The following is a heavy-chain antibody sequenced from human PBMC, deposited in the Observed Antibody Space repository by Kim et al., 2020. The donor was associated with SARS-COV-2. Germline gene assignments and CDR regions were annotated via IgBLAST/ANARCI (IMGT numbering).Heavy chain of an antibody. J-gene: IGHJ4*02. Sequence: SETLSLTCTVSGGSISSYYWSWIRQPPGKGLEWIGYIYYSGSTNYNPSLKSRVTISVDTSKNQFSLKLSSVTAADTAVYYCAREGGWGYYYDSSGYLLWGQGTLVTVSS. CDR2: IYYSGST. CDR1: GGSISSYY. D-gene: IGHD3-22*01. CDR3: AREGGWGYYYDSSGYLL. V-gene: IGHV4-59*01.